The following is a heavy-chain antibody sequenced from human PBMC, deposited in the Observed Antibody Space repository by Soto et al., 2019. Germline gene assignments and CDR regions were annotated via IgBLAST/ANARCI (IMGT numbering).Heavy chain of an antibody. Sequence: QVQLQESGPGLVKPSETLSLTCTVSGGSISSYYWSWIRQPPGKGLEWIGYIYYSGSTNYNPSLKSRVTKSVDTDKNHCSLKLSAVSAADTAVYYCARVYAYYFDSWGQGTMLTVSS. CDR1: GGSISSYY. J-gene: IGHJ4*02. CDR3: ARVYAYYFDS. D-gene: IGHD2-8*01. V-gene: IGHV4-59*01. CDR2: IYYSGST.